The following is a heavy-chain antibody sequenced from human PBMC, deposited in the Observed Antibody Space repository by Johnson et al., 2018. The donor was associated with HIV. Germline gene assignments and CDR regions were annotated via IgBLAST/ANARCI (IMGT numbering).Heavy chain of an antibody. CDR1: GFSVSSNY. J-gene: IGHJ3*02. CDR3: ARGTPWDAFDI. V-gene: IGHV3-7*01. Sequence: VQLVESGGGLVQPGGSLRLSCAASGFSVSSNYMSWVRQAPGNGLEWVANITQAGREKYYVDSVKGRFTISRDNAKNSLYLQMNSLRAEDTAVYYCARGTPWDAFDIWGQGTMVTVSS. CDR2: ITQAGREK.